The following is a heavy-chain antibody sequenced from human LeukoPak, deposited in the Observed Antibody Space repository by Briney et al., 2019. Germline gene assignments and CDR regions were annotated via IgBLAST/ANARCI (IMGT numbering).Heavy chain of an antibody. J-gene: IGHJ4*02. D-gene: IGHD2-15*01. CDR2: INPSGGST. V-gene: IGHV1-46*03. CDR1: GYTFTSYY. Sequence: ASVTVSCKASGYTFTSYYMHWVRQAPGQGLEWMGIINPSGGSTSYAQKFQGRVTMTRDTSTSTVYMELSSLRSEDTAVYYCARSALTIVVVVAADEYYFDYWGQGTLVTVSS. CDR3: ARSALTIVVVVAADEYYFDY.